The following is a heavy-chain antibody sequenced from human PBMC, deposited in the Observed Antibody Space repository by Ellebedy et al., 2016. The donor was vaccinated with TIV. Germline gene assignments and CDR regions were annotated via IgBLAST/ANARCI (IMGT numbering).Heavy chain of an antibody. Sequence: PGGSLRLSCAASGFSFSLYSMTWVRQAPGKGLEWVSYISDSGTTIYYADSVKGRFTISRDNVKNSLWLHMNSLRDEDPAVYYCASGYSGGWYGIDSWGQGTLVTVSS. V-gene: IGHV3-48*02. D-gene: IGHD6-19*01. CDR1: GFSFSLYS. J-gene: IGHJ4*02. CDR2: ISDSGTTI. CDR3: ASGYSGGWYGIDS.